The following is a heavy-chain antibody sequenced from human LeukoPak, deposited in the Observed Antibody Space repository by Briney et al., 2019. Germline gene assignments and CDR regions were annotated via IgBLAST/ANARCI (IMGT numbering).Heavy chain of an antibody. Sequence: GASVKLSCKASAYTFTYRYLHWVRQAPGQALELMGFITPFNGNTNYAQKFQDRVTITRYRSMATAYLELSSLRSEDTARDYYYIYGVASHSAFDIWGQGTMVTVSS. J-gene: IGHJ3*02. CDR2: ITPFNGNT. CDR3: YIYGVASHSAFDI. CDR1: AYTFTYRY. V-gene: IGHV1-45*02. D-gene: IGHD4-17*01.